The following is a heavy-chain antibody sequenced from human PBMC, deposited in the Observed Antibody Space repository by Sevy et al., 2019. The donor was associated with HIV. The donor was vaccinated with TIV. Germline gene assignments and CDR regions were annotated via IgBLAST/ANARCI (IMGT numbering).Heavy chain of an antibody. CDR2: INTDSGGT. V-gene: IGHV1-2*02. CDR3: ARYPLEPPPIYIGGNWFHP. J-gene: IGHJ5*02. CDR1: GYTFSGYY. Sequence: ASVKVSCKASGYTFSGYYMHWVRQAPGQGLEWMGWINTDSGGTNYAQNFQGRVAMTRDTSINTAYMELSRLKSDDTAVYYCARYPLEPPPIYIGGNWFHPWGQGTLVTVSS. D-gene: IGHD3-16*01.